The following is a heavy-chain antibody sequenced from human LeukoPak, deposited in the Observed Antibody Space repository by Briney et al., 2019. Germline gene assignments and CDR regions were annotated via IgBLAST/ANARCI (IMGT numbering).Heavy chain of an antibody. V-gene: IGHV3-21*01. CDR3: ARTPYCGGDCSSAEYFQH. Sequence: PGGSLRLSCTGSEFTFSSYSMNWVRQAPGKGLEWVPSVSGNSFYIYYADSVRGRFTISRDNAKNSLYLQMNNLTAEDTAVYYCARTPYCGGDCSSAEYFQHWGQGTLVTVSS. CDR1: EFTFSSYS. CDR2: VSGNSFYI. J-gene: IGHJ1*01. D-gene: IGHD2-21*02.